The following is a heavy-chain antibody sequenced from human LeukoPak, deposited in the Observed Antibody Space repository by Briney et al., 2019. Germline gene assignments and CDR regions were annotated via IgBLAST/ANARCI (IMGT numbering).Heavy chain of an antibody. V-gene: IGHV1-18*01. CDR3: ARDGRNSGSYSGAFDY. Sequence: ASVKVSCKASGYTFTSYGITWVRQAPGQGLEWMGWISAYNGNTNYAQKLQGRVTLTTDTSTSTASMELRSLRSDDTAVYYCARDGRNSGSYSGAFDYWGQEPWSPSPQ. D-gene: IGHD1-26*01. CDR1: GYTFTSYG. CDR2: ISAYNGNT. J-gene: IGHJ4*01.